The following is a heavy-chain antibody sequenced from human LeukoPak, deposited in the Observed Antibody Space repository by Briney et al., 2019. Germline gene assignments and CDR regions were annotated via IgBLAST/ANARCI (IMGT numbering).Heavy chain of an antibody. D-gene: IGHD3-10*01. Sequence: SVKVSCKASGGTFSSYAISWVRQAPGQGLEWMGRIIPIFGTANYAQKFQGRVTITTDESTSTAYMELSSLGSEDTAVYYCAVWYYGSGSDYTPPDYWGQGTLVTVSS. CDR3: AVWYYGSGSDYTPPDY. CDR1: GGTFSSYA. V-gene: IGHV1-69*05. J-gene: IGHJ4*02. CDR2: IIPIFGTA.